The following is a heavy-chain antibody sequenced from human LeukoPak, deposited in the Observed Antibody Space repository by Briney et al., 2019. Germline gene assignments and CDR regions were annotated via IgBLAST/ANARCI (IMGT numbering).Heavy chain of an antibody. CDR2: IYHSGST. CDR3: ARDQTYYYGSGSSNWFDP. D-gene: IGHD3-10*01. V-gene: IGHV4-4*02. J-gene: IGHJ5*02. Sequence: PSETLSLTCAVSGGSISSSNWWSWVRQPPGKGLEWIGEIYHSGSTNYNPSLKSRVTISVDKSKNQFSLKLSSVTAADTAVYYCARDQTYYYGSGSSNWFDPWGQGTLVTVSS. CDR1: GGSISSSNW.